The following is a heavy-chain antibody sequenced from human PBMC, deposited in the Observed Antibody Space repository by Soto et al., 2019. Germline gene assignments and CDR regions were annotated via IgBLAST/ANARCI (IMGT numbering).Heavy chain of an antibody. CDR1: GGSISSGGYS. V-gene: IGHV4-31*11. D-gene: IGHD6-13*01. Sequence: PSETLSLTCAVSGGSISSGGYSWSWIRQHPGKGLEWIGYIYYSGSTYYNPSLKSRVTISVDTSKNQFSLKLSSVTAADTAVYYCARDQGGSSWYPGYWGQGTLVTVSS. CDR2: IYYSGST. CDR3: ARDQGGSSWYPGY. J-gene: IGHJ4*02.